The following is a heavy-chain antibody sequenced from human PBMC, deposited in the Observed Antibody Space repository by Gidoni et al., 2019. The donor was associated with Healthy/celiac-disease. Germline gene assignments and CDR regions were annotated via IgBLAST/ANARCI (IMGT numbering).Heavy chain of an antibody. V-gene: IGHV1-69*06. Sequence: QVQLVQSGAEVKKPGSSVKVSCKASGGTFSSYAISWVRQAPGQGLEWMGGIIPIFGTANYAQKFQGRVTITADKSTSTAYMELSSLRSEDTAVYYCARQSVYYGSGSYYNWGYWGQGTLVTVSS. CDR2: IIPIFGTA. J-gene: IGHJ4*02. CDR3: ARQSVYYGSGSYYNWGY. D-gene: IGHD3-10*01. CDR1: GGTFSSYA.